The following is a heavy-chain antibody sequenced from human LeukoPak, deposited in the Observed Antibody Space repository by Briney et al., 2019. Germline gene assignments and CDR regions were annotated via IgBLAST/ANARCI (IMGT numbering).Heavy chain of an antibody. J-gene: IGHJ4*02. Sequence: GGSLRLSCAASTFTFSTFWMNWVRQAPGKGLEWVANIKQDGSEKNYVDSVKGRFAISRDNAKNSLFLQMNSLRAEDTAVYYCAGGTGWLIDYWGQGTLVTVSS. CDR1: TFTFSTFW. D-gene: IGHD3/OR15-3a*01. CDR2: IKQDGSEK. CDR3: AGGTGWLIDY. V-gene: IGHV3-7*01.